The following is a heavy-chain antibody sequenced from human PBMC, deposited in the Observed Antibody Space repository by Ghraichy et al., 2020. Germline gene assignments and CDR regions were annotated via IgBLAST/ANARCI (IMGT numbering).Heavy chain of an antibody. CDR1: GGSFSGYY. V-gene: IGHV4-34*01. CDR2: INHSEST. CDR3: ARGYIAAIDY. J-gene: IGHJ4*02. D-gene: IGHD5-12*01. Sequence: SETLSLTCAVSGGSFSGYYWSWIRQPPGKGLEWVGYINHSESTNYNPSLKSRVPISVDTSKNQFSLKLSSVTAADTAVEYCARGYIAAIDYWGQGTLVTVSS.